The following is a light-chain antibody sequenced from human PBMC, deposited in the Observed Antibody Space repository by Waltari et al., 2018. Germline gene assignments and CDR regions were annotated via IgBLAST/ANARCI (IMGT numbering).Light chain of an antibody. V-gene: IGLV3-27*01. CDR3: YSAADNNHWV. CDR1: VLAKKY. CDR2: KDS. J-gene: IGLJ3*02. Sequence: SYELTQPSSVSVSPGQTARITCSGDVLAKKYARWFKQKPGQAPVLVIYKDSERPSGIPERFSGSSSGTTVTLTISGAQVEDEADYYCYSAADNNHWVFGGGTKLTVL.